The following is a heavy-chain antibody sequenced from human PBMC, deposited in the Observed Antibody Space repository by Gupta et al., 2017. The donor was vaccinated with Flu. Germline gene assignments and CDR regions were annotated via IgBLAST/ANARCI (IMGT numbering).Heavy chain of an antibody. CDR1: SVSSGNSY. V-gene: IGHV4-61*01. D-gene: IGHD2-15*01. J-gene: IGHJ3*01. CDR3: TSDGRRRPAVL. Sequence: SVSSGNSYWSWIRQHPGKGLDWSGCIYGSESTNDNPSLKRRGTRAVDTSKNQFSLRLSSVTAADTDLYNCTSDGRRRPAVLWGQGTRVTVSS. CDR2: IYGSEST.